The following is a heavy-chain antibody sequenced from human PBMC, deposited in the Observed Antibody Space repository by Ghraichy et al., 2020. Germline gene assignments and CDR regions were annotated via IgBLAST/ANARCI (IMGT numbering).Heavy chain of an antibody. CDR3: ARGSSHRTIRFYSSSWYD. V-gene: IGHV4-34*01. D-gene: IGHD6-13*01. CDR1: GGSFSGYY. CDR2: INHSGST. J-gene: IGHJ4*02. Sequence: SETLSLTCAVYGGSFSGYYWSWIRQPPGKGLEWIGEINHSGSTNYNPSLKSRVTISVDPSKNQFSLKLSSVTAADTAVYYCARGSSHRTIRFYSSSWYDWGQGTLVTVSS.